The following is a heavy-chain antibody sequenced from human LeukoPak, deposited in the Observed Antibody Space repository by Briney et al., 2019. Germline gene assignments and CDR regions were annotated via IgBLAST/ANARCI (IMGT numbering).Heavy chain of an antibody. V-gene: IGHV3-23*01. Sequence: PGGSLRLSCAASGFTFSSYAMSWLRQAPGKGLEWVSAISGSGGSTYYADSVKGRFTISRDNSKNTLYLQMNSLRAEDTAVYYWAKGESIVVVTAARPWGQGTLVTVSS. CDR1: GFTFSSYA. CDR3: AKGESIVVVTAARP. CDR2: ISGSGGST. D-gene: IGHD2-21*02. J-gene: IGHJ5*02.